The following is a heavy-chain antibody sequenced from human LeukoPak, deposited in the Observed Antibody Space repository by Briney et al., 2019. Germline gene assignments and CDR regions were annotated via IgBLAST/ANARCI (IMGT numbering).Heavy chain of an antibody. CDR1: GLTFSSYN. J-gene: IGHJ4*02. D-gene: IGHD6-25*01. CDR2: ISSGNSFI. Sequence: GGSLRLSCAASGLTFSSYNMNWVRQAPGKGLEWVSFISSGNSFIYYADSVKGRFTISRDNAKNTLYLQMNSLRAEDTAVYYCAKESRGIAALDYWGQGTLVTVSS. CDR3: AKESRGIAALDY. V-gene: IGHV3-21*04.